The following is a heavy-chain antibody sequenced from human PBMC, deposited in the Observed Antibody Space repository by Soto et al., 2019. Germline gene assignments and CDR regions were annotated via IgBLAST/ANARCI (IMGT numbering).Heavy chain of an antibody. CDR2: ISGSGGST. CDR1: GFTFSSYA. Sequence: LRLSCAASGFTFSSYAMSWVRQAPGKGLEWVSAISGSGGSTYYADSVKGRFTISRDNSKNTLYLQMNSLRAEDTAVYYCAKEELSAVAGPADYWGQGTLVTVSS. D-gene: IGHD6-19*01. J-gene: IGHJ4*02. CDR3: AKEELSAVAGPADY. V-gene: IGHV3-23*01.